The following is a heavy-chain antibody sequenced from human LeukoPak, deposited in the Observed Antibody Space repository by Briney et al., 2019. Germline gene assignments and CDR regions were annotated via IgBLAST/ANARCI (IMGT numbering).Heavy chain of an antibody. V-gene: IGHV3-15*01. Sequence: GGSLSLSFAACGFIYLNAWMRWVRQAPWKGLEWVGRIKSKTDGGTTDYAAPVKGRVTISRNDSKNTLYLKINSLKTEDTSLYYCTTESPAHVFFGYWGRGTLVTVAS. CDR3: TTESPAHVFFGY. CDR1: GFIYLNAW. CDR2: IKSKTDGGTT. J-gene: IGHJ4*02.